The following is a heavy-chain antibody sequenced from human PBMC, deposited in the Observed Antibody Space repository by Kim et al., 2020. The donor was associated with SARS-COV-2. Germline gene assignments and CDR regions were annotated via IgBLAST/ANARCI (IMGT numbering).Heavy chain of an antibody. J-gene: IGHJ6*02. CDR3: ARGGVVVVPAYYYYGMDV. CDR2: ISYDGSNK. D-gene: IGHD2-2*01. Sequence: GGSLRLSCAASGFTFSSYAMHWVRQAPGKGLEWVAVISYDGSNKYYADSVKGRFTISRDNSKNTLYLQMNSLRAEDTAVYYCARGGVVVVPAYYYYGMDVWGQGTTVTVSS. V-gene: IGHV3-30-3*01. CDR1: GFTFSSYA.